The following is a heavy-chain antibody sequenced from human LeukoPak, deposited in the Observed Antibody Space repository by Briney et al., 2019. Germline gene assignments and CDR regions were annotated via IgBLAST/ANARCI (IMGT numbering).Heavy chain of an antibody. Sequence: SETLPLTCTVFGGSISSSTYSWGWIRQPPGKGLEWIGNIYYSGSTDYNPSLKSRVLIFVDTSKNQFSLKLRSVTAADTAVYYCARLRNGYNRYYFEYWGQGTLVTVSS. V-gene: IGHV4-39*01. CDR1: GGSISSSTYS. CDR2: IYYSGST. CDR3: ARLRNGYNRYYFEY. J-gene: IGHJ4*02. D-gene: IGHD5-24*01.